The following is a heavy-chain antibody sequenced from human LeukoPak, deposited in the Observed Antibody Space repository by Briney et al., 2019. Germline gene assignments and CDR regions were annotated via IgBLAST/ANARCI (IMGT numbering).Heavy chain of an antibody. CDR1: ASSNSDSY. D-gene: IGHD2-21*01. J-gene: IGHJ4*02. CDR3: VKHGTGQKACDG. CDR2: IHYSGGT. Sequence: SVTLSLTCTVSASSNSDSYGSWIRQSPGKGLECAGQIHYSGGTIYNTYLRGRVTIQLDTSKTLLSLELRSVSATDTAVYYCVKHGTGQKACDGWVQGTTVSV. V-gene: IGHV4-59*08.